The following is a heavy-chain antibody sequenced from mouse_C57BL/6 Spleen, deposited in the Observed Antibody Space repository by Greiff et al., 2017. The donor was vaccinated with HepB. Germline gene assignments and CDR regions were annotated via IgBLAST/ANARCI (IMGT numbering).Heavy chain of an antibody. CDR1: GYTFTSYW. CDR3: EREGGGQFAY. Sequence: QVQLQQPGAELVKPGASVKLSCKASGYTFTSYWMHWVKQRPGQGLEWIGMIHPNSGSTNYNEKFKSKATLTVDKSSSTAYMQLSSLTSEDSAVYYCEREGGGQFAYWGQGTLVTVSA. J-gene: IGHJ3*01. D-gene: IGHD3-3*01. V-gene: IGHV1-64*01. CDR2: IHPNSGST.